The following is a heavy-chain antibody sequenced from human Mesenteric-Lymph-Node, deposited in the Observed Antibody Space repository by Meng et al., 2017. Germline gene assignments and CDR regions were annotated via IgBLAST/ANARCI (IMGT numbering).Heavy chain of an antibody. D-gene: IGHD3-10*01. V-gene: IGHV3-23*01. J-gene: IGHJ4*02. CDR2: ISGSGGTI. Sequence: GESLKISCAASGFTFSSYALSWVRQAPGKGLEWVSVISGSGGTIYYADSVKGRFTISRDNVKNSLYLQMNSLRAEDTAVYYCARDAGSGSYPLYYFDYWGQGALVTVSS. CDR3: ARDAGSGSYPLYYFDY. CDR1: GFTFSSYA.